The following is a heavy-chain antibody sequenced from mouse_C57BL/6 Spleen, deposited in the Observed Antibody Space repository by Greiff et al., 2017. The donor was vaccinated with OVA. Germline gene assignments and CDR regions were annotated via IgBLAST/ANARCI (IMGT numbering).Heavy chain of an antibody. V-gene: IGHV1-82*01. J-gene: IGHJ1*03. CDR1: GYAFSSSW. D-gene: IGHD1-1*01. Sequence: QVQLQQSGPELVKPGASVKISCKASGYAFSSSWMNWVKQRPGKGLEWIGRLYPGDGDTNYNGKFKGKATLTADKSSSTAYMQLSSLTSEDSAVYFCAKGVTTEGWYFDVWGTGTTVTVSS. CDR3: AKGVTTEGWYFDV. CDR2: LYPGDGDT.